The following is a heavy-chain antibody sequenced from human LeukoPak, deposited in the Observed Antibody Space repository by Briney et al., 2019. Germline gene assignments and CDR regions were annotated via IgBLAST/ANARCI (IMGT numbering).Heavy chain of an antibody. Sequence: PSETLSLTCTVSGYSITTGYYWAWIRQPPGKGPEWIGSMYHNSGATFYSPSLKSRVTISVDTSKNQLSLKLSSVTAADTAVYYCARGSHSGMTTVTIWGQGTLVTVSS. CDR1: GYSITTGYY. CDR3: ARGSHSGMTTVTI. CDR2: MYHNSGAT. V-gene: IGHV4-38-2*02. J-gene: IGHJ4*02. D-gene: IGHD4-17*01.